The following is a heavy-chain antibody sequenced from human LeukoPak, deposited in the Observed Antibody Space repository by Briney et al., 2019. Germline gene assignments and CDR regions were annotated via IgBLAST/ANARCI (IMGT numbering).Heavy chain of an antibody. CDR3: AKDLISPRRVGSSEKLDY. CDR2: IFGSATAT. Sequence: TGGSLRLSCAASGFIFSSYAMSWVRQAPGKGLEWVSSIFGSATATHYADSVKGRFTISRDNSKNTLYLQMSSLRVDDTAVYYCAKDLISPRRVGSSEKLDYWGQGTLVTVSS. V-gene: IGHV3-23*01. J-gene: IGHJ4*02. D-gene: IGHD3-10*01. CDR1: GFIFSSYA.